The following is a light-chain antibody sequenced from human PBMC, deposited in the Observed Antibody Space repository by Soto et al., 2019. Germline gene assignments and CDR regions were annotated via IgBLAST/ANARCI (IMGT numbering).Light chain of an antibody. V-gene: IGKV3-20*01. CDR1: QSVSSSY. CDR3: QQYGSSSVT. Sequence: EIVLTQSPGTLSLSPGERATLSCRASQSVSSSYLAWYQKKPGQAPRLLIYAASSRATGLPDRFSGSGSGTDFTLTISRLEPDEFAVYYCQQYGSSSVTFGQGTKVQIK. CDR2: AAS. J-gene: IGKJ1*01.